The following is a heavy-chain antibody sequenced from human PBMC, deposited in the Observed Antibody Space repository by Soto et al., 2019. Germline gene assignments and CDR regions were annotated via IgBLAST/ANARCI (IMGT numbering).Heavy chain of an antibody. D-gene: IGHD3-16*01. CDR2: IYWDDYK. V-gene: IGHV2-5*02. CDR1: GFSLSTSGVG. J-gene: IGHJ4*02. CDR3: VHKGAGDRILDY. Sequence: QITLKESGPALVKPTQTLTLTCTFSGFSLSTSGVGVGWIRQPPGEALEWLALIYWDDYKHFSPSLESRLTITKDTSKSQVVRTMTNMDPVDTATYYCVHKGAGDRILDYWGQGTLVTVSS.